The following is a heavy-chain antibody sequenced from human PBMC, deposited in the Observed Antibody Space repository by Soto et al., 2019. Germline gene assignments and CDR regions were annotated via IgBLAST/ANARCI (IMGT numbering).Heavy chain of an antibody. CDR3: ARIYDFWSGYSQDNWFDP. CDR2: INHSGST. V-gene: IGHV4-34*01. D-gene: IGHD3-3*01. Sequence: SETLSLTCAVYGGSFSGYYWSWIRQPPGKGLEWIGEINHSGSTNYNPSLKSRVTISVDTSKNQFSLKLSSVTAADTAVYYCARIYDFWSGYSQDNWFDPWGQGTLVTVSS. CDR1: GGSFSGYY. J-gene: IGHJ5*02.